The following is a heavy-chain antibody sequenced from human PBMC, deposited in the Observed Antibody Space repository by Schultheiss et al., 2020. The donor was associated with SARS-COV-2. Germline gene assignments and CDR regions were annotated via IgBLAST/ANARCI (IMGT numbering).Heavy chain of an antibody. CDR3: ARVRKQWLVPGDY. J-gene: IGHJ4*02. CDR1: GGSFSGYY. CDR2: INHSGST. V-gene: IGHV4-34*01. D-gene: IGHD6-19*01. Sequence: GSLRLSCAVYGGSFSGYYWSWIRQPPGKGLEWIGEINHSGSTNYNPSLKSRVTISVDTSKNQFSLKLSSVTAADTAVYYCARVRKQWLVPGDYWGQGTLVTVSS.